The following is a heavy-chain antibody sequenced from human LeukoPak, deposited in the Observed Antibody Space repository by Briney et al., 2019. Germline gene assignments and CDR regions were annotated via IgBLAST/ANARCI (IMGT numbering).Heavy chain of an antibody. V-gene: IGHV5-51*01. Sequence: GESLKISCQGSGYKFINFWIAWVRQMPGKGLECMVIIYPGDSEPRYSPSFQGQVTISVDKSISTAYLQWSSLKASDTAMYYCARHGSGTNWFDPWGQGTLVTVSS. CDR3: ARHGSGTNWFDP. CDR1: GYKFINFW. J-gene: IGHJ5*02. CDR2: IYPGDSEP.